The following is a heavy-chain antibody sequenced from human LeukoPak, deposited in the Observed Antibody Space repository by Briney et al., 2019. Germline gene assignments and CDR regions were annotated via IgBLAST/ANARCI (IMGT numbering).Heavy chain of an antibody. V-gene: IGHV3-21*01. Sequence: GGSLRFSCAASGFTFSSYSMNWVRQAPGKGLEWVSSISSSSSYIYYADSVKGRFTISRDNAKNSLYLQMNSLRAEDTAVYYCARAGDYYDSSGYQYYFDYLGQGTLVTVSS. CDR1: GFTFSSYS. J-gene: IGHJ4*02. D-gene: IGHD3-22*01. CDR3: ARAGDYYDSSGYQYYFDY. CDR2: ISSSSSYI.